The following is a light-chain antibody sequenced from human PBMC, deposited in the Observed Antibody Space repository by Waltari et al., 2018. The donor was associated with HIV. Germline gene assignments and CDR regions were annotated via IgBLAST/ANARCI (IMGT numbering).Light chain of an antibody. J-gene: IGLJ2*01. V-gene: IGLV1-47*01. Sequence: QCVLTQPPSASGTPGQRVTISCSGGNSNIGRNYVYWYQQIQRMAPKLLIFRNDPRPSGVPDRFSGSKSGTSASLAISGLRSEDQADYFCASWYDSVLGPVLFGGGIRVTGL. CDR3: ASWYDSVLGPVL. CDR1: NSNIGRNY. CDR2: RND.